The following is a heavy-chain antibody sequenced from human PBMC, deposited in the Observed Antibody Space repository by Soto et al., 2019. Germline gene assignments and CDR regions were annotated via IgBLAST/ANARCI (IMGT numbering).Heavy chain of an antibody. Sequence: GGSLRLSCAASGFTFDDYAMHWVRQAPGKGLEWVSGISWNSGSIGYADSVKGRFTISRDNAKNSLYLQMNSLRAEDTALYYCARRAIYGSGSDPFDYWGQGTLVTVSS. CDR2: ISWNSGSI. CDR1: GFTFDDYA. J-gene: IGHJ4*02. D-gene: IGHD3-10*01. CDR3: ARRAIYGSGSDPFDY. V-gene: IGHV3-9*01.